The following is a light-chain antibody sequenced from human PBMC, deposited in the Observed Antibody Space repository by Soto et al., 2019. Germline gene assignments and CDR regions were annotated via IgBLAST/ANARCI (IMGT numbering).Light chain of an antibody. CDR1: QSVSSSY. J-gene: IGKJ1*01. CDR3: QQYGSSRWT. Sequence: EIVLTQSPGTLSLSPGERATLSCRASQSVSSSYLAWYQQKPGQAPRLLIYGASNRATGIPDRFSGSGSGTDFTLTISRLEPEDFAVYYCQQYGSSRWTFGQGTKVDIK. CDR2: GAS. V-gene: IGKV3-20*01.